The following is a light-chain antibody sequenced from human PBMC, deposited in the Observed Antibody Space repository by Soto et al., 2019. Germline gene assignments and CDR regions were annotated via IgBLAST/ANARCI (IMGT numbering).Light chain of an antibody. CDR2: TAS. CDR1: QDISSY. Sequence: DIQLTQSPSFLSASVGDRVSITCRASQDISSYLAWYQQKPGKAPKLLIYTASTLQNEVPSRFSGSGSGTEFTLTISSLQPEDFATYYCQQLNSYPLTFGQGTRLEIK. V-gene: IGKV1-9*01. J-gene: IGKJ5*01. CDR3: QQLNSYPLT.